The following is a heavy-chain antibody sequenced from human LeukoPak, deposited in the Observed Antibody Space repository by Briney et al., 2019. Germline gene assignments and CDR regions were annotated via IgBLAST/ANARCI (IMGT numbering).Heavy chain of an antibody. D-gene: IGHD4/OR15-4a*01. V-gene: IGHV3-21*01. J-gene: IGHJ4*02. CDR2: ISSSSSYI. CDR1: GFSFSSYW. Sequence: GGSLRLSCAASGFSFSSYWMHWVRQAPGKGPGWVSSISSSSSYIYYADSLKGRFTISRDNAKNSLYLQMSSLRAEDTAVYYCARRAGAYSHPYDYWGQGALVTVSS. CDR3: ARRAGAYSHPYDY.